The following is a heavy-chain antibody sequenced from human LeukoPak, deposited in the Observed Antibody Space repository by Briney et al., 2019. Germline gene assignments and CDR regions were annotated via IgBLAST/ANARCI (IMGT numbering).Heavy chain of an antibody. J-gene: IGHJ4*02. CDR2: ISSSSYT. D-gene: IGHD6-13*01. Sequence: GGSLRLSCAASGFIFSDYYMSRIRQAPGKGLEWVSYISSSSYTAYADSVKGRFTISRDNAKNSLYLQINSLRAEDTAVYFCARAANTATGTPTLAIDYWGQGTLVTVSS. V-gene: IGHV3-11*05. CDR1: GFIFSDYY. CDR3: ARAANTATGTPTLAIDY.